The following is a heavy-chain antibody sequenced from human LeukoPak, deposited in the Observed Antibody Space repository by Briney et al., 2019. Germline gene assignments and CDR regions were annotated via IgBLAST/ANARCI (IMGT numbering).Heavy chain of an antibody. CDR2: ISGSGVTT. Sequence: GGSLRLSCAASGFTFSSYAMSWVRQAPGKGLEWVSVISGSGVTTYYADSVKGRFTISRDDSKNTLYLQMNSLGAEDTAVYYCAKCPSGWYMDYWGQGTLVTVSS. D-gene: IGHD6-19*01. CDR1: GFTFSSYA. CDR3: AKCPSGWYMDY. J-gene: IGHJ4*02. V-gene: IGHV3-23*01.